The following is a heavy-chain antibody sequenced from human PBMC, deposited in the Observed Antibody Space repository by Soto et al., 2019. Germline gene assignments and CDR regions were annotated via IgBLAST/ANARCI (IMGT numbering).Heavy chain of an antibody. D-gene: IGHD4-17*01. Sequence: ASVKVSCKASGYTFTSYDINWVRQATGQGLEWMGWMNPNSGNTGYAQKFQGRVTMTRNTSISTAYMELSSLRSEDTAVYYCARVAVTTVTTIWGVDYYAYIDVCGKGTTVTVSS. J-gene: IGHJ6*03. CDR3: ARVAVTTVTTIWGVDYYAYIDV. CDR1: GYTFTSYD. CDR2: MNPNSGNT. V-gene: IGHV1-8*01.